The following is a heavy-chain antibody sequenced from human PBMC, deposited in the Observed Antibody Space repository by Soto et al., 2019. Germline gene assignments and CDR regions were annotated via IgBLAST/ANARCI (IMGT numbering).Heavy chain of an antibody. CDR2: IYPSDSDT. J-gene: IGHJ4*02. CDR3: ARPANTVADHFDL. CDR1: GYTFTIDW. V-gene: IGHV5-51*01. D-gene: IGHD4-17*01. Sequence: GESLKISFQVSGYTFTIDWIGWVRQMPGKGLEWMGIIYPSDSDTRYSPSFQGQVTISADQSINTAYLQWDSLKASDTAIYYCARPANTVADHFDLWGQGTPVTVSS.